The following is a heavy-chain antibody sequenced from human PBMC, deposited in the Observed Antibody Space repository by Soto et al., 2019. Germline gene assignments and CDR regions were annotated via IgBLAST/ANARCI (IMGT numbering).Heavy chain of an antibody. J-gene: IGHJ4*02. V-gene: IGHV3-21*01. CDR1: GFTFSTYS. CDR2: ISSSSSNT. CDR3: ARYLGYSGYEKLTFYY. D-gene: IGHD5-12*01. Sequence: GGSLRLSCAASGFTFSTYSMDWVRQAPGKGLEWVSSISSSSSNTYYADSVKGRFTISRDNAKNSLYLQMSGLRAEDTAVYYCARYLGYSGYEKLTFYYWGQGTQVTVSS.